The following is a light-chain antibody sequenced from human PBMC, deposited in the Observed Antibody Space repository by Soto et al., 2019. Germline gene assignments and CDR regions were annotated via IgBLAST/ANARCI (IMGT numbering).Light chain of an antibody. CDR1: SRDVGGYNY. CDR2: EVN. Sequence: QSVLPRPPSASGSPGQSVAISCTGTSRDVGGYNYVSWYQQHPGKPPKLMIYEVNKRPSGGPDRFSGSKSGNTASLTVSGLQAEDEADYYCSSYAGSSNVFGTGTKVTVL. V-gene: IGLV2-8*01. J-gene: IGLJ1*01. CDR3: SSYAGSSNV.